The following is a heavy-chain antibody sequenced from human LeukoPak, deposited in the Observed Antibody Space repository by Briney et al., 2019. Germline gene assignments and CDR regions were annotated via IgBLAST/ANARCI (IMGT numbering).Heavy chain of an antibody. V-gene: IGHV1-2*02. D-gene: IGHD1-20*01. CDR2: INANSGGT. CDR1: GYTFSGAS. CDR3: ARWYNWIFGIDY. Sequence: ASLKVSSKASGYTFSGASMHWVRQAPGHGREWMGWINANSGGTNYAQKFQGRVTMTRDTSISTAYMKLSRLRTDDTAVYYCARWYNWIFGIDYWGQGTLVTVS. J-gene: IGHJ4*02.